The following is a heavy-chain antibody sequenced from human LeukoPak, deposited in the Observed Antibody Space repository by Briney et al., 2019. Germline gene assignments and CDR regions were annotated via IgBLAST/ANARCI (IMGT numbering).Heavy chain of an antibody. CDR2: ISSTGSTI. Sequence: PGGTLRLSCAASGFTFSSYGMSWVRQAPGKGLEWVSYISSTGSTIYYADSVKGRFTLSRYNAKNSLYLQMSSLRAEDTALYYCATLRAARWGFDYWGQGTLVTVSS. CDR1: GFTFSSYG. V-gene: IGHV3-48*04. J-gene: IGHJ4*02. D-gene: IGHD6-6*01. CDR3: ATLRAARWGFDY.